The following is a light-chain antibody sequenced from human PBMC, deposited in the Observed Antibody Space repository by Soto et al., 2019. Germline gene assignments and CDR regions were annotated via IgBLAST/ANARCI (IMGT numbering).Light chain of an antibody. J-gene: IGKJ5*01. V-gene: IGKV1-39*01. CDR1: QAIGNY. CDR2: GAT. CDR3: QQCHATPLT. Sequence: DIQMTQSPSSLYASVGDRVTITCRARQAIGNYLNWYQQKPGKAPNLLIFGATTLQSGVPSRFSGSGYGTNFTLIISVLQPEDFAIYYCQQCHATPLTFGQGTRLEIK.